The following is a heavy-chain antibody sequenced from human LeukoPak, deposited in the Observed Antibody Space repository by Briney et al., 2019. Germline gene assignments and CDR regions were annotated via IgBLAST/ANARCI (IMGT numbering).Heavy chain of an antibody. CDR2: IRYDRSNK. CDR1: GFTFRSYD. Sequence: GGSLRLSCAASGFTFRSYDMHWVRQAPGKGLEWVAFIRYDRSNKYYADSVKGRFPISRDNSKNTLYLQMNSLRAEDTAVYYCAKDSGLWSLDDWGQGTLVTVSS. CDR3: AKDSGLWSLDD. V-gene: IGHV3-30*02. D-gene: IGHD3-10*01. J-gene: IGHJ4*02.